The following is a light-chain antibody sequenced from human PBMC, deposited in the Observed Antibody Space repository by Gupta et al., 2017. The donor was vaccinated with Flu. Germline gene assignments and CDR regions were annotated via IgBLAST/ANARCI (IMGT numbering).Light chain of an antibody. V-gene: IGLV3-1*01. Sequence: SELTQPPSVSVSPGQTASITCSGDRLGDKYACWYQQKPGQSPVLVIYKDSNRPSGIPERFSCSNSGTTATLTIGGTQARDEADYYCQAWDSSTVVFGGGTKLTVL. J-gene: IGLJ2*01. CDR2: KDS. CDR1: RLGDKY. CDR3: QAWDSSTVV.